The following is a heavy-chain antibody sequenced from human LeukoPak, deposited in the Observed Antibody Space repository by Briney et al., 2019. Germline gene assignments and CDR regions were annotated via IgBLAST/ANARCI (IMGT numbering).Heavy chain of an antibody. V-gene: IGHV3-23*01. CDR3: AKVFSSWYGSRNYFDY. D-gene: IGHD6-13*01. Sequence: GGSLRLSCAASGFTFDDYAMHWVRHAPGKGLEWVSAISGSGGSTYYADSVKGRFTISGDNSKNTLYLQMNSLRAEDTAVYYCAKVFSSWYGSRNYFDYWGQGTLVTVSS. J-gene: IGHJ4*02. CDR2: ISGSGGST. CDR1: GFTFDDYA.